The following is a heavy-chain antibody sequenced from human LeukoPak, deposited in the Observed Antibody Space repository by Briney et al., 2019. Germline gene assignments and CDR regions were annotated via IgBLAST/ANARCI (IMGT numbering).Heavy chain of an antibody. CDR2: ISSSGSTI. J-gene: IGHJ4*02. V-gene: IGHV3-48*03. D-gene: IGHD2-8*01. CDR1: GFTFSSYE. CDR3: ARDYGVTPTGY. Sequence: GGSLRLSCAASGFTFSSYEMNRVRQAPGKGLEWVSYISSSGSTIYYADSVKGRFTISRDNAKNSLYLQMNSLRAEDTAVYYCARDYGVTPTGYWGQGTLVTVSS.